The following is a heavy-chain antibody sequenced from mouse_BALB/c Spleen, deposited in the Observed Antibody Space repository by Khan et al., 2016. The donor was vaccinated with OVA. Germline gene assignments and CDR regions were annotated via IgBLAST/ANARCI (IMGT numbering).Heavy chain of an antibody. Sequence: EVQLQESGPGLVKPSQSLYLTCTVTGYSITSDYAWNWIRQFPGNKLAWMGYISYSGNTNYNPALKSRISITRETSKNQFFLQLNSVTTEDTATYYCARKGSRYNYAMAYWGEGTSVTVSS. CDR3: ARKGSRYNYAMAY. V-gene: IGHV3-2*02. J-gene: IGHJ4*01. CDR1: GYSITSDYA. D-gene: IGHD1-1*01. CDR2: ISYSGNT.